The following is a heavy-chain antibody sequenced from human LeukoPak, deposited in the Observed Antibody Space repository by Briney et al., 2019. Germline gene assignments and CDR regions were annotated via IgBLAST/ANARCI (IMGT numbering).Heavy chain of an antibody. D-gene: IGHD3-3*01. J-gene: IGHJ5*02. Sequence: ASVKVSCKASGYTFTGHYMHWVRQAPGQGLEWMGWINPNSGGTKYAQKFQGRVTLTRDTSISTAYMELSRLRCDDTAVYYCARSYDFWSGPPFDPWGQGTLVSVSS. CDR1: GYTFTGHY. CDR2: INPNSGGT. V-gene: IGHV1-2*02. CDR3: ARSYDFWSGPPFDP.